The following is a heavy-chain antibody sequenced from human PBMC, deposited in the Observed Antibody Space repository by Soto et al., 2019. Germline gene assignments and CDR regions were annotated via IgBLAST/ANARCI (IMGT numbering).Heavy chain of an antibody. J-gene: IGHJ4*02. V-gene: IGHV3-74*01. D-gene: IGHD1-1*01. CDR2: ISDDGSTT. CDR3: TRGPRVSSTGTGAH. CDR1: VFTCSAYW. Sequence: WWSLRLSCEVSVFTCSAYWMHWFRQVPGKGLIWVSRISDDGSTTTYADSVKGRFTISRDNAKNTLYLQMNSLRADDTGLYYCTRGPRVSSTGTGAHWGQGTLVTVSS.